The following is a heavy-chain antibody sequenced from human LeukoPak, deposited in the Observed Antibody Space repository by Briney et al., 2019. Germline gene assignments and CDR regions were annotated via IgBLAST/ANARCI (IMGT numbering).Heavy chain of an antibody. V-gene: IGHV4-39*07. CDR2: IYYSGST. Sequence: SETLSLTCSVSGGSISSSSYYWGWIRPPPGKGLEWIGSIYYSGSTYYNPSLKSRVTISVDTSKNQFSLKLSSVTAADTAVYYCARADYYNWFDPWGEGTLVTVSS. J-gene: IGHJ5*02. CDR1: GGSISSSSYY. CDR3: ARADYYNWFDP. D-gene: IGHD4/OR15-4a*01.